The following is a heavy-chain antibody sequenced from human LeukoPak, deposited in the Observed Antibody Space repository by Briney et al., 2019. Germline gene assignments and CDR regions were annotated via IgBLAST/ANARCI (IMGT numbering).Heavy chain of an antibody. Sequence: GGSLRLSCAASGFMFSDYLMTWVRQAPGKGLEWVANIKQDGSEKYYVDSVKGRFTISRDNAKNSLYLQMNSLRAEDTAVYYCASGTSYYVQWGQGTLVTVSS. CDR1: GFMFSDYL. V-gene: IGHV3-7*02. D-gene: IGHD3-10*02. J-gene: IGHJ4*02. CDR3: ASGTSYYVQ. CDR2: IKQDGSEK.